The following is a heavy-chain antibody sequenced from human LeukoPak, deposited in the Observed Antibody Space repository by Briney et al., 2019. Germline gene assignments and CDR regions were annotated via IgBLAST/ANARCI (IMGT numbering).Heavy chain of an antibody. J-gene: IGHJ4*02. V-gene: IGHV3-66*01. CDR1: GXAVNSNY. CDR3: AKWRKATVTTSLDY. Sequence: GGSLRLSCAASGXAVNSNYVSWVRQAPGKGLEWVSVIYSAGTTFYADSAKGRLSISRDNSKNTLYLHMDSLRAEDTAVYYCAKWRKATVTTSLDYWGQGTLVTVSS. CDR2: IYSAGTT. D-gene: IGHD4-17*01.